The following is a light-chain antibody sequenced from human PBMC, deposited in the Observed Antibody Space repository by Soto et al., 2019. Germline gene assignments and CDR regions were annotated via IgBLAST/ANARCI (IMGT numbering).Light chain of an antibody. CDR1: QSVLYTSNNKNY. J-gene: IGKJ3*01. CDR2: WAS. V-gene: IGKV4-1*01. Sequence: DIVMTQSPDSLAVSLGERATINCKSSQSVLYTSNNKNYLAWYQQKPGQPPKLLIYWASTRESGVPDRFSGSGTGTDFTRTTSSLHAEDATVYYCQHYYSTPFTFGPGTKVDIK. CDR3: QHYYSTPFT.